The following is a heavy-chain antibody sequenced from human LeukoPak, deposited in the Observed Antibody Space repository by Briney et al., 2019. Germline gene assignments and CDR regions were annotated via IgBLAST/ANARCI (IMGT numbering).Heavy chain of an antibody. CDR2: ISAYNGNT. CDR3: ARDLNSNYVSYYYYMDV. V-gene: IGHV1-18*01. CDR1: GYTFTSYG. Sequence: ASVKVSCKASGYTFTSYGISWVRQAPGQGLEWMGWISAYNGNTNYAQKLQGRVTMTTDTSTSTAYMELRSLRSDDTAVYYCARDLNSNYVSYYYYMDVWGKGTTVTVSS. J-gene: IGHJ6*03. D-gene: IGHD4-11*01.